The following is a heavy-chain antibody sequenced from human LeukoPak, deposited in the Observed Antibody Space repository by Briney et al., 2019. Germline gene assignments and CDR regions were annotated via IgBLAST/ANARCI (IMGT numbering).Heavy chain of an antibody. D-gene: IGHD3-10*01. V-gene: IGHV1-69*05. CDR1: GGTFSSYA. CDR2: IIPIFGTA. CDR3: ARARTKGSGSANWFDP. J-gene: IGHJ5*02. Sequence: ASVKVSCKASGGTFSSYAISWVRQAPGQGLERMGGIIPIFGTANYAQKFQGRVTITTDESTSTAYMELSSLRSEDTAVYYCARARTKGSGSANWFDPWGQGTLVTVSS.